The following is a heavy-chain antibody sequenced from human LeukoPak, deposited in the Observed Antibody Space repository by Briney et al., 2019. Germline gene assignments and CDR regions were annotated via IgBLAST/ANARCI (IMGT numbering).Heavy chain of an antibody. CDR2: IKQDGSEK. V-gene: IGHV3-7*02. J-gene: IGHJ4*02. D-gene: IGHD3-3*01. CDR1: GFTFSSYW. CDR3: ATLHYDFWSGYYKRFDY. Sequence: PGGSLRLSCAASGFTFSSYWMSWVRQAPGKGLEWVANIKQDGSEKYYVDSVKGRFTISRDNAKNSLYLQMNSLRAEDTAVYYCATLHYDFWSGYYKRFDYWGQGTLVTVSS.